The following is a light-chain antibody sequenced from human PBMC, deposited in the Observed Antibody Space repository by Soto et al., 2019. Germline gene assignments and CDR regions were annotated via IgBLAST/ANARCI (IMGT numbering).Light chain of an antibody. CDR2: TAS. Sequence: DRVTITCRASQTISSWLAWYQQKPGKAPKLLIYTASTLKSGVQSRFSGSGSGTESTLTISSLLPHDWATDYCMRYQNYWTFALGTTVDIK. CDR1: QTISSW. J-gene: IGKJ1*01. CDR3: MRYQNYWT. V-gene: IGKV1-5*03.